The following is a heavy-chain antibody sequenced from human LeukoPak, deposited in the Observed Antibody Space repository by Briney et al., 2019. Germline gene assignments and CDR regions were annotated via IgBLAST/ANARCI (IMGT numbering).Heavy chain of an antibody. D-gene: IGHD3-10*01. CDR1: GYTFTSYY. CDR2: ISPSGGST. Sequence: GASVKVSCKASGYTFTSYYMHWVRQAPGQGLEWMGIISPSGGSTSYAQKFQGRVTMTRDTSTSTVYMELSSLRSEDTAVYYCAREGDYYGSGSYYRGYFDYWGQGTLVTVSS. J-gene: IGHJ4*02. V-gene: IGHV1-46*01. CDR3: AREGDYYGSGSYYRGYFDY.